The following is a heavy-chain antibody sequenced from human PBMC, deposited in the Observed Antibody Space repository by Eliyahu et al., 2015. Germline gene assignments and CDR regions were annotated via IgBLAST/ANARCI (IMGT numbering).Heavy chain of an antibody. D-gene: IGHD3-16*01. Sequence: QVQLVQSGAEVKKPGASVKVSCKASGYHFTSYAMHWVRQAPGQRLEWMGWINAGNGNTKYSQKFQGRVTITRDTSASTAYMELSSLRSEDTAVYYCARVDMITFGEEAFDIWGQGTMVTVSS. J-gene: IGHJ3*02. V-gene: IGHV1-3*01. CDR2: INAGNGNT. CDR1: GYHFTSYA. CDR3: ARVDMITFGEEAFDI.